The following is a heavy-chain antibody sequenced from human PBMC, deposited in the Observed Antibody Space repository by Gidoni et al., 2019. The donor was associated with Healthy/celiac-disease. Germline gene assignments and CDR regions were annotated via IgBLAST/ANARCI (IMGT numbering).Heavy chain of an antibody. Sequence: GLEWVSYISSSSSTIYYADSVKGRFTISRDNAKNSLYLQMNSLRAEDTAVYYCARDVEYYFDYWGQGTLVTVSS. CDR2: ISSSSSTI. J-gene: IGHJ4*02. V-gene: IGHV3-48*01. CDR3: ARDVEYYFDY.